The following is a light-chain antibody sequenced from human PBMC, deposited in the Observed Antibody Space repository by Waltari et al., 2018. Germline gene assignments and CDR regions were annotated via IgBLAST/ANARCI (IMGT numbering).Light chain of an antibody. Sequence: SYELTQPPSVSVSPGQTASITCSGDKLGDKYVCWYHQKPGQSPLLIIYEDKKRPSGIPERFSGSNSGNTATLTISETQAMDEADYYCQAWDSLMIFGGGTKLTVL. CDR3: QAWDSLMI. CDR1: KLGDKY. J-gene: IGLJ2*01. CDR2: EDK. V-gene: IGLV3-1*01.